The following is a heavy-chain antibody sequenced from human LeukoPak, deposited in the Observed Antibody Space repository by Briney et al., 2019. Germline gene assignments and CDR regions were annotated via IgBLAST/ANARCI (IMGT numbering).Heavy chain of an antibody. D-gene: IGHD3-9*01. CDR3: ARDRLRYFDFHLYFDY. J-gene: IGHJ4*02. V-gene: IGHV3-48*02. Sequence: GGSLRLSCAASGFTFSSYSMNWVRQAPGKGLEWVSYISSSSSTIYYEDSVKGRFTISRDNAKNSLYLQMNSLRDEDTAVYYCARDRLRYFDFHLYFDYWGQGTLVTVSS. CDR1: GFTFSSYS. CDR2: ISSSSSTI.